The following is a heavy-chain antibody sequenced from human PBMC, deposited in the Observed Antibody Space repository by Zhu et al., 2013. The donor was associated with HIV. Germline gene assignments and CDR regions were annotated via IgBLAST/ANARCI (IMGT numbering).Heavy chain of an antibody. CDR1: GYTFTSTG. D-gene: IGHD1-26*01. CDR3: ARDPLKWSSGYYTYGMDV. V-gene: IGHV1-18*01. CDR2: ISAYNGRT. Sequence: VQLVQSGAEVKKPGASVTVSCKASGYTFTSTGVSWVRQAPGQGLEWMGWISAYNGRTNYARKLQGRVTMTTDASTSTAYMELRSLTSDDTAVYYCARDPLKWSSGYYTYGMDVWGQGTTVTVSS. J-gene: IGHJ6*02.